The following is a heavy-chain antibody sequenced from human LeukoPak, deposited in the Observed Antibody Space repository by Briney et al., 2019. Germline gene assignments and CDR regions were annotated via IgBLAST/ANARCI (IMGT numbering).Heavy chain of an antibody. J-gene: IGHJ6*02. V-gene: IGHV1-46*01. Sequence: GASVKVSRKASGYTFTSYYMHWVRQAPGQGLEWMGIINPSGGGTSYAQKFQGRVTMTRDTSTSTVYMELSSLRSEDTAVYYCARGGTYYYDSSGYYLGFDYYYGMDVWGQGTTVTVSS. CDR3: ARGGTYYYDSSGYYLGFDYYYGMDV. CDR2: INPSGGGT. D-gene: IGHD3-22*01. CDR1: GYTFTSYY.